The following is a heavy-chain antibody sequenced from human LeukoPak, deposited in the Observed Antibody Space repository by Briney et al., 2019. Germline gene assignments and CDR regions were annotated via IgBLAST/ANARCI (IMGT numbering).Heavy chain of an antibody. CDR1: GYTFTSYA. D-gene: IGHD6-13*01. V-gene: IGHV1-3*01. Sequence: ASVKVSCKASGYTFTSYAMHWVRQAPGQRLEWMGWINAGNGNTKYSQKFQGRVTITRDTSASTAYMELSSLRSEDTAVYYCARGIAAAVHLTHWGQGTLVTVSS. J-gene: IGHJ4*02. CDR2: INAGNGNT. CDR3: ARGIAAAVHLTH.